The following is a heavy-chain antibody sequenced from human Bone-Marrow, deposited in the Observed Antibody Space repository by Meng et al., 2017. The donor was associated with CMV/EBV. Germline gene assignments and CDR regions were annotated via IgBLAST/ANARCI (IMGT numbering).Heavy chain of an antibody. Sequence: SETLSLTCTVSGYSITSGFYWVWIRQPPGKGLEWIGEINHSGSTNYNPSLKSRVTISVDTSKNQFSLKLSSVTAADTAVYYCAREHPYSNYDPFDYWGQGTLVTFSS. CDR3: AREHPYSNYDPFDY. V-gene: IGHV4-38-2*02. CDR2: INHSGST. D-gene: IGHD4-11*01. CDR1: GYSITSGFY. J-gene: IGHJ4*02.